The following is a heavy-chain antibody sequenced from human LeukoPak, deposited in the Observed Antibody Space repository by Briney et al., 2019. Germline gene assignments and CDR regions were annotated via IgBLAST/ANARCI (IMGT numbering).Heavy chain of an antibody. J-gene: IGHJ4*02. CDR3: ASDPSARRTTPFDY. CDR2: INPSGGST. D-gene: IGHD4-11*01. CDR1: GYTFTSYY. Sequence: ASVKVSCKASGYTFTSYYMHWVRQAPGQGLEWMGIINPSGGSTSYAQKLQGRVTMTRDTSTSTVYRELSSLRSEDTAVYYCASDPSARRTTPFDYWDQGTLVTVSS. V-gene: IGHV1-46*04.